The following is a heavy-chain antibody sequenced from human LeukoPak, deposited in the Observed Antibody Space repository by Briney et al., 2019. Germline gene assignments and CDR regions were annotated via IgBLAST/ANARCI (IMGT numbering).Heavy chain of an antibody. CDR2: IYYSGST. Sequence: SETLSLTCTVSGGSISSYYWSWIRQPPGKGLEWIGYIYYSGSTNYSPSLKSRVTISVDTSKNQFSLKLSSVTAADTAVYYCAREGSDYYGSGSYYRSYYYYMDVWGKGTTVTISS. J-gene: IGHJ6*03. CDR3: AREGSDYYGSGSYYRSYYYYMDV. V-gene: IGHV4-59*01. CDR1: GGSISSYY. D-gene: IGHD3-10*01.